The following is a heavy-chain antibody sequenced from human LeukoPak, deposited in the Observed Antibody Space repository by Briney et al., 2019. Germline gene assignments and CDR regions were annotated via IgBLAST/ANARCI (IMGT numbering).Heavy chain of an antibody. J-gene: IGHJ6*02. D-gene: IGHD3-10*01. V-gene: IGHV3-69-1*01. Sequence: GGSLRLSCVASGFTFSKYAMTWVRQAPGKGLEWVSSISGSGTTYYAESVKGRFTISRDNAKNSLYLQMNSLRAEDTAVYYCARDLGALRGYYYGMDVWGQGTTVTVSS. CDR3: ARDLGALRGYYYGMDV. CDR2: ISGSGTT. CDR1: GFTFSKYA.